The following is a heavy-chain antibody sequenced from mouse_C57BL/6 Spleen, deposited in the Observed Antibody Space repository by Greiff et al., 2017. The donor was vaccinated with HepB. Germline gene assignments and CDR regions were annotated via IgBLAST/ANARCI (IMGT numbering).Heavy chain of an antibody. CDR3: AREDYGNKGVFDY. J-gene: IGHJ2*01. CDR1: GYSITSGYY. V-gene: IGHV3-6*01. CDR2: ISYDGSN. Sequence: EVQLVESGPGLVKPSQSLSLTCSVTGYSITSGYYWNWIRQFPGNKLEWMGYISYDGSNNFNPSLKNRISITRDTSKNQFFLKLNSVTTEDTATYYCAREDYGNKGVFDYWGQGTTLTVSS. D-gene: IGHD2-1*01.